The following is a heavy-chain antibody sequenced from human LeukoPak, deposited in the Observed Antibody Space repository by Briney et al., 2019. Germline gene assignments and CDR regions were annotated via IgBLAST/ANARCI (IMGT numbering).Heavy chain of an antibody. J-gene: IGHJ4*02. CDR1: GGSFSGYY. D-gene: IGHD1-20*01. Sequence: SETLSLTCAVYGGSFSGYYWSWIRQPPGKGLEWIGEINHSGSTNYNPSLKSRVTISVDTSKNQFSLKLSSVTAADTAVYYCARGALTGSPDNDYWGQGTLVTVSS. V-gene: IGHV4-34*01. CDR2: INHSGST. CDR3: ARGALTGSPDNDY.